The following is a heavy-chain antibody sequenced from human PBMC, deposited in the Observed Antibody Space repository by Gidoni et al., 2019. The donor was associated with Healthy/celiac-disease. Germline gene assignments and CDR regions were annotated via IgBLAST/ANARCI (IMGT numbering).Heavy chain of an antibody. Sequence: EVQLVESGGGLVKPGGSLRLSCAASGLTYRKRGISWVRQAPGKGLEWVGRIKSKTDGGTTDYAAPVKGRFTISRDDSKNTLYLQMNGLKTEDTAVYYCTTVHSSGYYRDSAFDIWGQGTMVTVSS. CDR2: IKSKTDGGTT. CDR3: TTVHSSGYYRDSAFDI. D-gene: IGHD3-22*01. CDR1: GLTYRKRG. V-gene: IGHV3-15*01. J-gene: IGHJ3*02.